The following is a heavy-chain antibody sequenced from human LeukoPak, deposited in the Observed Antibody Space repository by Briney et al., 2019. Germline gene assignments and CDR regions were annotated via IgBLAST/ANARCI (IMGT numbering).Heavy chain of an antibody. J-gene: IGHJ4*02. D-gene: IGHD3-22*01. V-gene: IGHV1-18*01. CDR3: AKDDYYDTSGRY. Sequence: ASVKVPCKASGYTFTKNGISWVRQAPGQGLEWMGWISPYNGNTNYAQKFQGRVTMTTDTSTSTAHMELRSLRSDDTAVYYCAKDDYYDTSGRYWGQGTLVTVSS. CDR1: GYTFTKNG. CDR2: ISPYNGNT.